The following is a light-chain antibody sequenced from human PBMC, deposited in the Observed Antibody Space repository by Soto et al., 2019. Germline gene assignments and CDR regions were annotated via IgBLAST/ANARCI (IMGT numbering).Light chain of an antibody. CDR1: QSARSS. CDR3: QQYYNWPRT. V-gene: IGKV3-15*01. CDR2: GAS. Sequence: EIVITQSPATLSVSPGDGATLSCRASQSARSSLGWYQQKPGQPPSLLIYGASTRATGLPARFSGSGSGTEFTLTINSPQAEDSAVYYCQQYYNWPRTFGQGTRLKIK. J-gene: IGKJ5*01.